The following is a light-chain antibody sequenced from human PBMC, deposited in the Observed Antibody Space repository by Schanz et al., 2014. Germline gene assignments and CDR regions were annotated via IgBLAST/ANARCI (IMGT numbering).Light chain of an antibody. CDR2: AAS. CDR1: QSVSSN. CDR3: QQYGNSPLGT. Sequence: EIVMTQSPATLSVSPGERATLSCRASQSVSSNLAWYQQKPGQAPRLLIYAASRRAPGIPDRFSGSGSGTDFTLAISRLEPEDFAVYYCQQYGNSPLGTFGQGTEVEIK. V-gene: IGKV3-20*01. J-gene: IGKJ1*01.